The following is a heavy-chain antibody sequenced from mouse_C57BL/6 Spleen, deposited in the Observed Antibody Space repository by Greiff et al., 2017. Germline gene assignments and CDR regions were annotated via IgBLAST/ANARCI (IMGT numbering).Heavy chain of an antibody. CDR3: AREAGNRYYFDD. CDR1: GYTFTSYW. Sequence: QVQLKQPGAELVKPGASVKMSCKASGYTFTSYWITWVKQRPGQGLEWIGDIYPGSGSTNYNEKFKSKATLTVDTSSSTAYMQLSSLTSEDSAVYYCAREAGNRYYFDDWGQGTTLTVSS. D-gene: IGHD2-1*01. V-gene: IGHV1-55*01. CDR2: IYPGSGST. J-gene: IGHJ2*01.